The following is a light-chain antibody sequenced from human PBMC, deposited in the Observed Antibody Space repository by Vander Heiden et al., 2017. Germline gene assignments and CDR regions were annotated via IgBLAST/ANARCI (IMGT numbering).Light chain of an antibody. J-gene: IGKJ1*01. Sequence: IVLTPSPATLSFSPGEGAALSCRASQSVSSSYLAWYQQKPGQAPRLLIYGASSRATGIPDRFSGSGSGTDFTLTISRLEPEDFAVYYCQQYGSSPRTFGQGTKVEIK. CDR3: QQYGSSPRT. V-gene: IGKV3-20*01. CDR2: GAS. CDR1: QSVSSSY.